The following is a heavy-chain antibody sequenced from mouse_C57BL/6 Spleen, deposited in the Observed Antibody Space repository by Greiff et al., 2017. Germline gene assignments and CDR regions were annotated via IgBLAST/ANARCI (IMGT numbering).Heavy chain of an antibody. CDR1: GFTFTDYY. CDR3: ARYLLRYFDV. V-gene: IGHV7-3*01. Sequence: EVKVVESGGGLVQPGGSLSLSCAASGFTFTDYYMSWVRQPPGKALEWLGFIRNKANGYTTEYSASVKGRFTISRDNSQSILYLQLYALGAEDGSTYDCARYLLRYFDVWGTGTTVTVSS. J-gene: IGHJ1*03. D-gene: IGHD1-1*01. CDR2: IRNKANGYTT.